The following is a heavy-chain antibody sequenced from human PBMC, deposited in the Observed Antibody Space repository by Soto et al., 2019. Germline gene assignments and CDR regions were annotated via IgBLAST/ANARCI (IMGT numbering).Heavy chain of an antibody. V-gene: IGHV1-69*01. CDR2: IIPFLGTV. J-gene: IGHJ4*02. CDR1: GGTFSRSA. D-gene: IGHD3-22*01. CDR3: AKFAESRGYFDD. Sequence: QVQLEQSGAEVRQPGSTVKVSCKAYGGTFSRSAISWVRQAPGQGLEWMGGIIPFLGTVNYAQKFQDRVTSTAYESTGTDYMELSNLISEDTAVYYCAKFAESRGYFDDWGQGTLVTVSS.